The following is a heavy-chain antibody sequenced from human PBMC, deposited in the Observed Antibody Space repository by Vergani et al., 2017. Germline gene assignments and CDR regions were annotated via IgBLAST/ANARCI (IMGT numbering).Heavy chain of an antibody. CDR3: GVLGGSSWAHRDFDY. D-gene: IGHD6-13*01. CDR2: IYYSGST. CDR1: GGSISSSSYY. J-gene: IGHJ4*02. Sequence: QLQLQESGPGLVKPSETLSLTCTVSGGSISSSSYYWGWIHQPPGKGLEWIGSIYYSGSTYYNPSLKSRVTISVDTSKNQFSLKLSFVTAADTAVYYCGVLGGSSWAHRDFDYWGPGTLVTVSS. V-gene: IGHV4-39*01.